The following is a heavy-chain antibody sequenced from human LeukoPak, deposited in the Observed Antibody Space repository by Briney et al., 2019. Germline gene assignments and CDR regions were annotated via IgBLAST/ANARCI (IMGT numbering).Heavy chain of an antibody. J-gene: IGHJ4*02. CDR1: GFSFSNYW. Sequence: GGSLRLSCAASGFSFSNYWMTWVRQAPGKGLEWVANIKGDGSDKYYVDSVKGRFTISRDNAKNSLYLQMNSLRAEDTALYYCARFLRGYSYVSPFDYWGQGILVTVSS. CDR2: IKGDGSDK. V-gene: IGHV3-7*03. CDR3: ARFLRGYSYVSPFDY. D-gene: IGHD5-18*01.